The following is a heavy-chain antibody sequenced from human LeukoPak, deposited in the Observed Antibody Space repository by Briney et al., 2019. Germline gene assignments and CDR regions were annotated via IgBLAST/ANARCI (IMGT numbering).Heavy chain of an antibody. CDR1: GGSISSYY. D-gene: IGHD6-13*01. J-gene: IGHJ5*02. Sequence: SETLSLTCTVSGGSISSYYWSWIRQPPGKGLEWIGSIYYSGSTYYNPSLKSRATISVDTSKNQFSLKLSSVTAADTAVYYCARRWGIAAAGTSWFDPWGQGTLVTVSS. CDR2: IYYSGST. V-gene: IGHV4-59*12. CDR3: ARRWGIAAAGTSWFDP.